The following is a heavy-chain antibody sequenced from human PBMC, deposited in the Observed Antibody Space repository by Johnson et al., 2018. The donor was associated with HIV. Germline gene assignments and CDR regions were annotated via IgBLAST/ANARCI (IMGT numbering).Heavy chain of an antibody. V-gene: IGHV3-30-3*01. CDR2: ISYDGSNK. Sequence: QMQLVESGGGVVQPGRSLRLSCAASGFTFSSYAMHWVRQAPGKGLEWVAVISYDGSNKYYADAVKGRFTISRDNSKNTLYLQMNSLRAEDTVVYYCAREHSRVIYNDAFDIWGQGTMVTVSS. D-gene: IGHD3-16*02. CDR1: GFTFSSYA. CDR3: AREHSRVIYNDAFDI. J-gene: IGHJ3*02.